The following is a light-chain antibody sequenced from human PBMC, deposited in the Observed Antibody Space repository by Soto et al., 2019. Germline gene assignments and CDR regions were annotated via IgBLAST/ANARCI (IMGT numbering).Light chain of an antibody. CDR3: AAWDDSLGGSWV. V-gene: IGLV2-14*01. Sequence: QSALTQPASVSGSPGQSITISCTGTSSDVGGYNYVSWYQQHPGKAPKLMIYEVSNRPSEVPDRFSGSKSGTSASLAISGLRSEDEAAYYCAAWDDSLGGSWVFGGGTKVTVL. CDR1: SSDVGGYNY. CDR2: EVS. J-gene: IGLJ3*02.